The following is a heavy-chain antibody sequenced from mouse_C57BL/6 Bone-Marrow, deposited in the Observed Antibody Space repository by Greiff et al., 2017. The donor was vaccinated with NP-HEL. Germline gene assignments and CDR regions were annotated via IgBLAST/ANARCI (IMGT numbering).Heavy chain of an antibody. J-gene: IGHJ4*01. CDR1: GYSFTDYN. CDR3: ARRGYGSSLGAMDY. Sequence: VQLQQSGPELVKPGASVKISCKASGYSFTDYNMNWVKQSNGKSLEWIGVINPNYGTNSYNQQFKGKATLTDDQSSSTAYMKHNSLTSEDSSVYYSARRGYGSSLGAMDYWGQGTSVTVSS. CDR2: INPNYGTN. D-gene: IGHD1-1*01. V-gene: IGHV1-39*01.